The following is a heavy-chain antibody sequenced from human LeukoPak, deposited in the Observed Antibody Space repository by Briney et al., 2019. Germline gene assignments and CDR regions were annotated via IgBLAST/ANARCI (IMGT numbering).Heavy chain of an antibody. CDR1: GFTFSSYG. Sequence: GGSLRLSCAASGFTFSSYGMHWVRQAPGKGLEWVAVISYDGSNKYYADSVKGRFTISRDNSKNTLYLQMNSLRAEDTAVYYCAKDRLGSGSYFLYWGQGTLITVSS. D-gene: IGHD3-10*01. V-gene: IGHV3-30*18. CDR3: AKDRLGSGSYFLY. CDR2: ISYDGSNK. J-gene: IGHJ4*02.